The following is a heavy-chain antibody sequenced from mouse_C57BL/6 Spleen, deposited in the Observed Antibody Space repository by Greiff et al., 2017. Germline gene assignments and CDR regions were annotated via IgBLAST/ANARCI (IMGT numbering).Heavy chain of an antibody. CDR3: ARRGDGYYNFDY. J-gene: IGHJ2*01. D-gene: IGHD2-3*01. CDR2: IYPGDGDT. CDR1: GYAFSSYW. V-gene: IGHV1-80*01. Sequence: VQLVESGAELVKPGASVKISCKASGYAFSSYWMNWVKQRPGKGLEWIGQIYPGDGDTNYNGKFKGKATLTADKSSSTAYMQLSSLTSEDSAVYFCARRGDGYYNFDYWGQGTTLTVSS.